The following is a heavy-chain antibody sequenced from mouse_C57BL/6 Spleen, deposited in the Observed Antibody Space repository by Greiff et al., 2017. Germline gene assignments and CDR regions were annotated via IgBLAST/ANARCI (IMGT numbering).Heavy chain of an antibody. J-gene: IGHJ4*01. V-gene: IGHV1-69*01. CDR2: IDPSDSYT. Sequence: VQLQQSGAELVMPGASVKLSCKASGYTFTSYWMHWVKQRPGQGLEWIGEIDPSDSYTNYNQKFKGKSTLTVEKSSSTAYMQLSSLTSEDSAVYYCAREKAMDYWGQGTSVTVSS. CDR3: AREKAMDY. CDR1: GYTFTSYW.